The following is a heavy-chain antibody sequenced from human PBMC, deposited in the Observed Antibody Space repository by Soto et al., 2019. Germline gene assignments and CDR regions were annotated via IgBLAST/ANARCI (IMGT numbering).Heavy chain of an antibody. J-gene: IGHJ6*03. CDR1: GGYISSYD. CDR3: ARGRPPAQAGYYMDV. CDR2: IYYSGST. Sequence: SETLSLTCTVSGGYISSYDWSWIRQQPGKGLEWIGYIYYSGSTNYNPSLKSRVTISVDTSKNQFSLKLSSVTAADTAVYYCARGRPPAQAGYYMDVWGKGPTVTVSS. V-gene: IGHV4-59*08.